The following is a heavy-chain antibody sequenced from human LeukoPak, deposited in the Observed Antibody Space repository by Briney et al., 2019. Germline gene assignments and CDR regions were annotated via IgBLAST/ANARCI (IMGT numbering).Heavy chain of an antibody. V-gene: IGHV3-74*01. CDR1: GFTFSSYW. J-gene: IGHJ4*02. D-gene: IGHD4-17*01. CDR3: ARRGGLGYGDLDY. Sequence: GSLRLSCAASGFTFSSYWMSWVRQAPGKGLVWVSRISGDGTGITFADSVKGRFSISRGNAKNTLYLQMNSLRAEDTAIYYCARRGGLGYGDLDYWGQGTLVTVSS. CDR2: ISGDGTGI.